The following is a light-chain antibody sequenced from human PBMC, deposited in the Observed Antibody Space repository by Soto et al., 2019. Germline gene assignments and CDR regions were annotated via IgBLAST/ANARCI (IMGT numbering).Light chain of an antibody. Sequence: EIVLTQSPGTLSLSPGERATLSCRASQSVSSSYLAWYQQKPGQAPRLLIYGASSRATGIPDRFSGSGSGTDFTLTISRLEPEVFAVYYCQQYGSSPGLTFGPGTKVDIK. J-gene: IGKJ3*01. CDR1: QSVSSSY. CDR2: GAS. V-gene: IGKV3-20*01. CDR3: QQYGSSPGLT.